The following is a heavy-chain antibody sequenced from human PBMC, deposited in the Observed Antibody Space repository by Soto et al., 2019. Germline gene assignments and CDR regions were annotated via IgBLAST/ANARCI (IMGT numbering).Heavy chain of an antibody. CDR2: IIPVLGTP. D-gene: IGHD6-13*01. Sequence: QVLLVQSSAEVKKPGSSVKVSCKASGGTFTSTAFSWVRQAPGQGLEWMGGIIPVLGTPNYAQKFQARLTVTADASTTTDHMELSSLRSDDTAVYYCASSAGLDHLLNYYGLNVWGQGTTVTV. V-gene: IGHV1-69*01. J-gene: IGHJ6*02. CDR1: GGTFTSTA. CDR3: ASSAGLDHLLNYYGLNV.